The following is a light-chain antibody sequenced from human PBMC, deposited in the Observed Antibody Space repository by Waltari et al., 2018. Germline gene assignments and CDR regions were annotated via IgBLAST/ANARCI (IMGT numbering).Light chain of an antibody. V-gene: IGKV3D-15*01. Sequence: EIVMTQSPATLSVSPGERATVSCRASRSVTNNLAWYQQKPGQAPRLLIYGASTRATGIPARFSGSGSGTEFTLTISSLQSEDFAVYYCHQYDNWYTFGQGTKLEIK. CDR3: HQYDNWYT. CDR2: GAS. J-gene: IGKJ2*01. CDR1: RSVTNN.